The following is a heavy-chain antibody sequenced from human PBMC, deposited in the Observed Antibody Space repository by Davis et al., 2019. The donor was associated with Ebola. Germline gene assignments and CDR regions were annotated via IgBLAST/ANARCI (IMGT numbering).Heavy chain of an antibody. CDR3: ARQDSLMGATKDAFDV. CDR1: GYSFTSYW. V-gene: IGHV5-10-1*01. Sequence: GESLKISCKGSGYSFTSYWISWVRQMPGKGLEWMGKIDPRDSYTNYSPSFQGHVTLSTDNSTRTAYLQWSSLKASDTALYFCARQDSLMGATKDAFDVWGQGTKLIVSS. CDR2: IDPRDSYT. J-gene: IGHJ3*01. D-gene: IGHD1-26*01.